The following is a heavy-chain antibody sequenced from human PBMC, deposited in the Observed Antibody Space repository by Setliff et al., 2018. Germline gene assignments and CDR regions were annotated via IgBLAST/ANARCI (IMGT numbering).Heavy chain of an antibody. CDR1: GGTFSHYY. D-gene: IGHD6-6*01. J-gene: IGHJ5*02. CDR3: ARGRNVAPRLLDT. CDR2: INHSGST. Sequence: PSETLSLTCAAYGGTFSHYYWTWIRQSPGKGLEWIGEINHSGSTNYNPSLKSRVTISIDTSKDQFSLRMSSVSAADAAIYYCARGRNVAPRLLDTWGQGSRVTVS. V-gene: IGHV4-34*01.